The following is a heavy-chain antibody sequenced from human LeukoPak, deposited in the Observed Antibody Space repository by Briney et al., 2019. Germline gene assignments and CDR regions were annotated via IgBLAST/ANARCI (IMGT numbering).Heavy chain of an antibody. J-gene: IGHJ5*02. V-gene: IGHV1-8*03. Sequence: ASVKVSCKASGYTFTSYVINWVRQATGQGLEWMGWMNPNSGNTGYAQKFQGRVTITRNTSISTAYMELSSLRSEDTAVYYCARGSFGQAYYDFWSGYYYNWFDPWGQGTLVTVSS. D-gene: IGHD3-3*01. CDR2: MNPNSGNT. CDR3: ARGSFGQAYYDFWSGYYYNWFDP. CDR1: GYTFTSYV.